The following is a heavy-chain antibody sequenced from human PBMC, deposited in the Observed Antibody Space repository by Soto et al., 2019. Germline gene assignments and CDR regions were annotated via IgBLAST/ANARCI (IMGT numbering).Heavy chain of an antibody. Sequence: SETLSLTCGVSGYSISSGYFWGWIRQPPGKGQEWIANIYHSGSTYYNPSLKSRVTISVDMAKNQFSLKLSSVTAADTAIYYCARGNDYYDSTNAFDVWGQVTVVTVS. J-gene: IGHJ3*01. D-gene: IGHD3-22*01. CDR2: IYHSGST. V-gene: IGHV4-38-2*01. CDR3: ARGNDYYDSTNAFDV. CDR1: GYSISSGYF.